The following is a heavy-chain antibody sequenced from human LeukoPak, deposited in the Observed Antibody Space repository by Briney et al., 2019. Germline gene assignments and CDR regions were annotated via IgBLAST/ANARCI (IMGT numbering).Heavy chain of an antibody. D-gene: IGHD3-10*01. CDR1: GYSFNAYY. V-gene: IGHV1-2*02. Sequence: ASVKVSCKASGYSFNAYYIHWVRQAPGQGLEYMGWINPNSGDTNSSQKFQDRVTLTRDTSITTAYMELSSLTSDDTAVYYCARAYGSGTSYHPDYWGQGTLVTVSS. CDR3: ARAYGSGTSYHPDY. CDR2: INPNSGDT. J-gene: IGHJ4*02.